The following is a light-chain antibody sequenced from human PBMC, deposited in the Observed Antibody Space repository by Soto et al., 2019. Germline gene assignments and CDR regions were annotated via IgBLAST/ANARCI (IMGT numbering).Light chain of an antibody. V-gene: IGKV3-20*01. Sequence: EIVLTQSPGTLSLSPGERATLSCRASQSVSSSYLAWYQQKPGQAPRLLIYGASSRATGIPDRFSGSGSGTDVTLTIGRLEPEDFAVYYCQQYGSSPFTFGPGTKVDIK. CDR2: GAS. CDR3: QQYGSSPFT. CDR1: QSVSSSY. J-gene: IGKJ3*01.